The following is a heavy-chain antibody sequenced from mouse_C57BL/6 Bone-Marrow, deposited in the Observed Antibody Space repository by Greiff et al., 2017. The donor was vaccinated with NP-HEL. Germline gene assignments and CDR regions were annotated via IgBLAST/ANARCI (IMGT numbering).Heavy chain of an antibody. CDR2: INPNYGTT. V-gene: IGHV1-39*01. Sequence: VQLKESGPELVKPGASVKISCKASGYSFTDYNMNWVKQSNGKSLEWIGVINPNYGTTSYNQKFKGKATLTVDQSSSTAYMQLNSLTSEDSAVYYCASIYDGYVYAMDYWGQGTSVTVSS. CDR3: ASIYDGYVYAMDY. J-gene: IGHJ4*01. D-gene: IGHD2-3*01. CDR1: GYSFTDYN.